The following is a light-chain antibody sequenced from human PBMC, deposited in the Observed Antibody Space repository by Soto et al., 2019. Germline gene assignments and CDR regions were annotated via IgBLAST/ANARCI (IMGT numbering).Light chain of an antibody. CDR2: DAY. CDR1: QSISSW. V-gene: IGKV1-5*01. CDR3: QHYNSYSRT. Sequence: DIQMTQSPSTLSASLGERASLSCRASQSISSWLAWYQQKTGKANKLLMYDAYSLESGVTSRFSGSGSGTEFTLTISRMQPDDFATDYGQHYNSYSRTFGQGTKVDIK. J-gene: IGKJ1*01.